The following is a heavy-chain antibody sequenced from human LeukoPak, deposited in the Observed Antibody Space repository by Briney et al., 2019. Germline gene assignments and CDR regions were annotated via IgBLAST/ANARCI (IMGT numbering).Heavy chain of an antibody. J-gene: IGHJ4*02. CDR2: ISYDGSNK. Sequence: PGGSLRLSCATSGFSFSSYAMSWVRQAPGKGLEWVAVISYDGSNKYYADSVKGRFTISRDNSKNTLYLQMNSLRAEDTAVYYCAKDLGDTATIDYWGQGTLVTVSS. CDR3: AKDLGDTATIDY. CDR1: GFSFSSYA. V-gene: IGHV3-30*18. D-gene: IGHD5-18*01.